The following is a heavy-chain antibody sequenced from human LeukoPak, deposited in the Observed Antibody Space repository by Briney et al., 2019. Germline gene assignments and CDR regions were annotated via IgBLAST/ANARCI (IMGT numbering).Heavy chain of an antibody. CDR2: IYSGGST. V-gene: IGHV3-53*04. D-gene: IGHD6-6*01. CDR1: GFTVSSNY. J-gene: IGHJ5*02. Sequence: TGGSLRLSCAASGFTVSSNYMSWVRQAPGKGLEWVSVIYSGGSTYYADSVKGRFTISRHNSKNTLYLQMNSLRAEDTAVYYCARVARGDGSSSSGGWFDPWGQGTLVTVSS. CDR3: ARVARGDGSSSSGGWFDP.